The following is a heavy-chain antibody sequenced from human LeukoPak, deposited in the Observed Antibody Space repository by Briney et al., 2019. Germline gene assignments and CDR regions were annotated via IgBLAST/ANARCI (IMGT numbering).Heavy chain of an antibody. J-gene: IGHJ6*03. CDR2: IYHSGST. V-gene: IGHV4-4*02. Sequence: PSETLSLTCAVSGGSISSSNWWGWVRPPPGKGLEWIGEIYHSGSTYYNPSLKSRVTISVDTSKNQFSLKLSSVTAADTAVYYCARDPAYSSSWYYYYYYMDVWGKGTTVTVSS. D-gene: IGHD6-13*01. CDR1: GGSISSSNW. CDR3: ARDPAYSSSWYYYYYYMDV.